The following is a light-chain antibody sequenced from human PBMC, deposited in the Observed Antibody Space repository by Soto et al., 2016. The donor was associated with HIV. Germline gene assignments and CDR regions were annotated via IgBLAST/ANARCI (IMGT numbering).Light chain of an antibody. CDR3: QQSSRTPRT. CDR1: QSISTY. CDR2: DAS. V-gene: IGKV1-39*01. Sequence: DIQMTQSPSSLSLSIGDRVSITCRASQSISTYLNWYQQKPGXAPKLLIYDASSLQSGVPSRFSGRGSGTDFTLTISSLQHEDLATYYCQQSSRTPRTFGPRDQGGN. J-gene: IGKJ1*01.